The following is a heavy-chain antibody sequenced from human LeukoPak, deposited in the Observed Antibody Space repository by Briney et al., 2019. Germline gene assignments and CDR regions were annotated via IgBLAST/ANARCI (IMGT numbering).Heavy chain of an antibody. J-gene: IGHJ3*02. CDR3: ARARHSAAMGAFDI. CDR2: IYYSGST. D-gene: IGHD2-2*01. CDR1: GGSISNNDYY. Sequence: SETLSLTCSVSGGSISNNDYYWGWIRQPPGKGLEWIGYIYYSGSTNYNPSLKSRVTISVDTSKNQFSLKLSSVTAADTAVYYCARARHSAAMGAFDIWGQGTMVTVSS. V-gene: IGHV4-61*08.